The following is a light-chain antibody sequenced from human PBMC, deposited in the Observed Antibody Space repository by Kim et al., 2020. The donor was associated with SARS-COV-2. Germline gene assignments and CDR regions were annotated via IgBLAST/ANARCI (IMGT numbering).Light chain of an antibody. CDR2: QDS. J-gene: IGLJ1*01. CDR3: QAWDSSTHV. Sequence: SVSPGQTASITCSGDKLGDKYACWYQQKPGQSPVLVIYQDSKRPSGIPERFSGSTSGNTATLTISGTQAMDEADYYCQAWDSSTHVFGTGTKVTVL. V-gene: IGLV3-1*01. CDR1: KLGDKY.